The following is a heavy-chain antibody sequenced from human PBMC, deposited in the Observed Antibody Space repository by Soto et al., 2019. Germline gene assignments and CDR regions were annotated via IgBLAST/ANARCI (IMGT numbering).Heavy chain of an antibody. CDR1: GFTFSSYG. V-gene: IGHV3-33*01. CDR2: IWYDGSNK. CDR3: ARQYSSSPGHYYYYSYYMDV. D-gene: IGHD6-6*01. Sequence: QVQLVESGGGVVQPGRSLRLSCAASGFTFSSYGMHWVRQAPGKGLEWVAVIWYDGSNKYYADSVKGRFTISRDNSKNTLYLQMNILRAEDTAVYYCARQYSSSPGHYYYYSYYMDVWGKGTTVTVSS. J-gene: IGHJ6*03.